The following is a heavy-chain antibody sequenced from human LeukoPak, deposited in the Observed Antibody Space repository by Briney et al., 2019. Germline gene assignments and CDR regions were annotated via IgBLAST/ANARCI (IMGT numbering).Heavy chain of an antibody. J-gene: IGHJ4*02. CDR3: ARRIDYYDSSGYQSPTFDY. V-gene: IGHV1-69*13. D-gene: IGHD3-22*01. CDR2: IIPIFGTA. Sequence: VKVSCKASGGTFSSYAISWVRQAPGQGLEWMGGIIPIFGTANYAQKFEGRVTINADESTSTAYMELSSLRSEDTAVYYCARRIDYYDSSGYQSPTFDYWGQGTLVTVSS. CDR1: GGTFSSYA.